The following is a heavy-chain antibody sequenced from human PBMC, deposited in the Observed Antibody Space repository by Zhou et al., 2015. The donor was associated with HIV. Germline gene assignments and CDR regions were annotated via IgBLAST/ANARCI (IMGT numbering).Heavy chain of an antibody. CDR3: ARDAGHYYDSSGEFDY. J-gene: IGHJ4*02. D-gene: IGHD3-22*01. Sequence: QVQLVESGGGVVQPGRSLRLSCAASGFTFSSYGMHWVRQAPGKGLEWVAVIWYDGSNKYYADSVKGRFTISRDNSKNTLYLQMNSLRAEDTAVYYCARDAGHYYDSSGEFDYWGQGTLVTVSS. CDR1: GFTFSSYG. CDR2: IWYDGSNK. V-gene: IGHV3-33*01.